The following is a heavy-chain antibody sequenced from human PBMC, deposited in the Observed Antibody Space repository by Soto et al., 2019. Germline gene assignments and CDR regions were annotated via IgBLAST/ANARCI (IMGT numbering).Heavy chain of an antibody. Sequence: SVKVSCKASGGTFSSYAISWVRQAPGQGLEWMGGIIPIFGTANYAQKFQGRVTITADESTSTAYMELSSLRSEDTAVYYCARGHQDVTIFGVVIPCPVSWGQGTLVTVSS. J-gene: IGHJ4*02. CDR3: ARGHQDVTIFGVVIPCPVS. CDR1: GGTFSSYA. V-gene: IGHV1-69*13. D-gene: IGHD3-3*01. CDR2: IIPIFGTA.